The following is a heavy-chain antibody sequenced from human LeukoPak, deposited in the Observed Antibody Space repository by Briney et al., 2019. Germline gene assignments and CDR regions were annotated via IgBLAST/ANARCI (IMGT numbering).Heavy chain of an antibody. D-gene: IGHD6-19*01. CDR3: ARLVDGIAVAGDY. V-gene: IGHV5-10-1*01. CDR2: IDPSDSYT. CDR1: GYSFTSYW. J-gene: IGHJ4*02. Sequence: GASLQISCKDSGYSFTSYWISWVRQLPGKGLDWMGRIDPSDSYTNYSPSFQGHVTISADKSIITAYLQWSSLKASDTAMYYCARLVDGIAVAGDYWGQGTLVTVSS.